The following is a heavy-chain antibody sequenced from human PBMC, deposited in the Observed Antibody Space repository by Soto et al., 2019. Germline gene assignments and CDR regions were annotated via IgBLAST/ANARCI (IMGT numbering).Heavy chain of an antibody. CDR3: ATSKDYYDSSGSVDY. V-gene: IGHV4-39*01. CDR1: GGSISSSSYY. Sequence: PSETLSLTCTVSGGSISSSSYYWGWIRQPPGKGLEWIGSIYYSGSTYYNPSLKSRDTISVDTSKNQFSLKLSSVTAADTAVYYCATSKDYYDSSGSVDYWGQGTLVTVSA. D-gene: IGHD3-22*01. J-gene: IGHJ4*02. CDR2: IYYSGST.